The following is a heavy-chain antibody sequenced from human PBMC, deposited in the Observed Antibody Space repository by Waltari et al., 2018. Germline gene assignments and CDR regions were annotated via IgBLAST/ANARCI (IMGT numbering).Heavy chain of an antibody. CDR2: IFHNGNI. J-gene: IGHJ2*01. Sequence: QVVLEESGPGLVKPSGTLSLTCAVSGGSIGSYNWWSWIRQTPGKGLEWIGEIFHNGNINSHPSLKSRLTISVDTSRRLFSLRLASVTVADTAVYYCARRGTAGSWFFDFWGRGTLVAVSS. CDR1: GGSIGSYNW. CDR3: ARRGTAGSWFFDF. D-gene: IGHD1-1*01. V-gene: IGHV4-4*02.